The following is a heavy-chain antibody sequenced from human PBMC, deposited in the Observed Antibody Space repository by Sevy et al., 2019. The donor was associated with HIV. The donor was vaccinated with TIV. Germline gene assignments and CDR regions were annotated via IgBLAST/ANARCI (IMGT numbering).Heavy chain of an antibody. V-gene: IGHV3-48*03. Sequence: GGSLRLSCVISGFTFSSYEMNWVRQAPGKGLEWVSHISNSGSIIYYEDSVKGRFTNSRDNAKNSLYLQMNSPRAEDTAVYYCAREDGSRQYFQYWGQGTLVTVSS. CDR1: GFTFSSYE. CDR3: AREDGSRQYFQY. CDR2: ISNSGSII. J-gene: IGHJ1*01. D-gene: IGHD6-13*01.